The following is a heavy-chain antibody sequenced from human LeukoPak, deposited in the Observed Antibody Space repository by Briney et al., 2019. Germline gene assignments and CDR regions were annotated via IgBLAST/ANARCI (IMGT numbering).Heavy chain of an antibody. D-gene: IGHD3-22*01. J-gene: IGHJ4*02. Sequence: GGSLRLSCAASGFTFSNAWMGWVRQAPGKGLEWVGRIKSKTDGGTTDYAAPVKGRFTISRDDSKNTLYLQMNSLKTEDTAVYYCTTDRSGGSITMIVVVRFDYWGQGTLVTVSS. CDR1: GFTFSNAW. CDR2: IKSKTDGGTT. V-gene: IGHV3-15*01. CDR3: TTDRSGGSITMIVVVRFDY.